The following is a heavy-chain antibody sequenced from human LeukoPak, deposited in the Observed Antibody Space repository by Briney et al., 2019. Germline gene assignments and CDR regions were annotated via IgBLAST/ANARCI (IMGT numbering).Heavy chain of an antibody. D-gene: IGHD3-22*01. Sequence: GASVKVSCKASGGTFSSYAISWVRQAPGQGLEWMGRIIPILGIANYAQKFQGRVTITADKSTSTAYMELSSLRSEDTAVYYCARGRRIVVVITQGDYFDYWGQGTLVTVSS. J-gene: IGHJ4*02. CDR1: GGTFSSYA. CDR3: ARGRRIVVVITQGDYFDY. CDR2: IIPILGIA. V-gene: IGHV1-69*04.